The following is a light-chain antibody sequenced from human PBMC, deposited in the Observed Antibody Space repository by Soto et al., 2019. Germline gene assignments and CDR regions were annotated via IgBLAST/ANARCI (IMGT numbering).Light chain of an antibody. J-gene: IGKJ4*01. Sequence: DIVMTQSPDSLAVSLGERATINCKSSQSVLYSSNNKNYLAWYQQKPGQPPKLLIYWASTRESGVPDRFSGGGSGTDFTLTISSLQAEDVAVYYCQQDYSTPLTFGGGTKVEIK. CDR2: WAS. V-gene: IGKV4-1*01. CDR3: QQDYSTPLT. CDR1: QSVLYSSNNKNY.